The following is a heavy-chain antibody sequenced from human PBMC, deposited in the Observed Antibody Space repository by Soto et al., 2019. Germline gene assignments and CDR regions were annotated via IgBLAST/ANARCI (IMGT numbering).Heavy chain of an antibody. CDR2: ISTSGTI. D-gene: IGHD3-22*01. J-gene: IGHJ3*02. CDR3: ARERHYYDSSAYFRAFDI. CDR1: GFTFSDYY. V-gene: IGHV3-11*01. Sequence: GGSLRLSFAPSGFTFSDYYMSWIREAPGKGLEWVSYISTSGTIYYADSVKGRFSISRDNANNSLYLQLNSLRAEDTAVYYCARERHYYDSSAYFRAFDIWGQGTKVTVSS.